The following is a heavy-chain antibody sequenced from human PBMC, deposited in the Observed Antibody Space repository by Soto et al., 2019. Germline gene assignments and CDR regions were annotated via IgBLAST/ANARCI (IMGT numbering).Heavy chain of an antibody. J-gene: IGHJ4*02. V-gene: IGHV4-34*01. CDR3: ARGRKYYDFWSGYSHPRYYFNY. CDR2: INHSGRT. CDR1: GGSFSGYC. Sequence: SETLSLTCAVYGGSFSGYCWSWIRQPPGKGLEWIGEINHSGRTNYNPSLKSRVTISVDTSKSQFSLKLSSVTAADTAVYYCARGRKYYDFWSGYSHPRYYFNYWGQGTLVTVSS. D-gene: IGHD3-3*01.